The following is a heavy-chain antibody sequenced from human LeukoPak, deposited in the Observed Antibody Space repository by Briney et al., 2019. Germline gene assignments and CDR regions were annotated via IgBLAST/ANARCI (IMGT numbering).Heavy chain of an antibody. CDR2: INSDDSSA. CDR3: AKDDNYIRFLS. CDR1: GFTFSSYS. V-gene: IGHV3-74*01. D-gene: IGHD3-16*01. J-gene: IGHJ5*02. Sequence: PGGSLRLSCAASGFTFSSYSMHWVRQAPGRGLVWVSRINSDDSSATYADSVKGRFTISRDNSKNTLYLQMNSLRAEDTAVYYCAKDDNYIRFLSWGQGTLVTASS.